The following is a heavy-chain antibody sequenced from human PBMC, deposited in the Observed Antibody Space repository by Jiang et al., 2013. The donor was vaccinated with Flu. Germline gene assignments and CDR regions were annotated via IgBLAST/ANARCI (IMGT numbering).Heavy chain of an antibody. CDR1: GGSISSYY. Sequence: SGPGLVKPSETLSLTCTVSGGSISSYYWTWIRQPPGKGLEWIGYIYYSGSTNYNPSLKSRVTISVDTSKNQFSLKLSSVTAADTAVYYCARQRVVMASLDPWGQGTLVTVSS. D-gene: IGHD3-3*01. CDR3: ARQRVVMASLDP. CDR2: IYYSGST. J-gene: IGHJ5*02. V-gene: IGHV4-59*08.